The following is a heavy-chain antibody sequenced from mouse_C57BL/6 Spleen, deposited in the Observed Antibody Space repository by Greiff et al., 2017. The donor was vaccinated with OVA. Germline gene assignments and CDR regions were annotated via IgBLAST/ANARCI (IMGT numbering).Heavy chain of an antibody. CDR1: GYTFTSYG. CDR2: IYPRSGNT. Sequence: VQLQQSGAELARPGASVKLSCKASGYTFTSYGISWVKQRTGQGLEWIGEIYPRSGNTYYNEKFKGKATLTADKSSSTAYMELRSLTSEDSAVYFCATYYGSSYNWGQGTTLTVSS. V-gene: IGHV1-81*01. J-gene: IGHJ2*01. D-gene: IGHD1-1*01. CDR3: ATYYGSSYN.